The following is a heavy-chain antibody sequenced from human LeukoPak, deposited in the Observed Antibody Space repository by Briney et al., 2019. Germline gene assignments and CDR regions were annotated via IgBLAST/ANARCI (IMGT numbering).Heavy chain of an antibody. D-gene: IGHD2-2*01. J-gene: IGHJ4*02. V-gene: IGHV4-59*01. Sequence: SETLSLTCTVSGASISSWYWSWIRQPPGKGLEWIGDIYGSGSTNYNPSLKSRVTMSADTSKNQISLKLSFVTAADTAVYYCARQTTLVGYASGLGFNYWGEGTLVTVSS. CDR3: ARQTTLVGYASGLGFNY. CDR1: GASISSWY. CDR2: IYGSGST.